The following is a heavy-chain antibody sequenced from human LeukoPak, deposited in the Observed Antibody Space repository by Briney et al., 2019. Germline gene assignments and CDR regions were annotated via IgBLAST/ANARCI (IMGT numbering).Heavy chain of an antibody. D-gene: IGHD6-6*01. CDR2: ISAYNGNT. CDR1: GYTFTSYG. J-gene: IGHJ4*02. Sequence: ASVKVSCKASGYTFTSYGISWVRQAPGQGLEWIGWISAYNGNTNYAQKLQGRVTMTTHTSTSTAYMELRSLRSDDTAVYYCARDPSTYYSSWEFDYWGQGTLVTVSS. CDR3: ARDPSTYYSSWEFDY. V-gene: IGHV1-18*01.